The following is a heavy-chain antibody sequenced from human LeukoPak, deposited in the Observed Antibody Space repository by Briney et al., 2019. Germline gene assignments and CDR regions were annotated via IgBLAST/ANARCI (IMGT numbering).Heavy chain of an antibody. J-gene: IGHJ3*02. Sequence: GGPLRLSCAASGFTFSSYWMHWVRQVPGKGLLWVSRIGTDGSSTTYADDVKGRFTISRDNAKNTLFLQMSSLRADDTAVYYCARDKYGGNSNAFDIWGQGTLVTVSS. CDR3: ARDKYGGNSNAFDI. CDR2: IGTDGSST. V-gene: IGHV3-74*01. D-gene: IGHD4-23*01. CDR1: GFTFSSYW.